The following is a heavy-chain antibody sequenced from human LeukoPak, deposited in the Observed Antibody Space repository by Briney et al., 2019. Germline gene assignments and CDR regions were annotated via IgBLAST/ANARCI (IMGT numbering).Heavy chain of an antibody. CDR3: ASAGESELRIDY. CDR2: ISSSSSYI. V-gene: IGHV3-21*01. D-gene: IGHD3-16*01. Sequence: GGSLRLSCAASGFTFSSYSMTWVRQAPGKGLEWVSSISSSSSYIYYADSVKGRFTISRDNAKNSLYLQMNSLRAEDTAVYYCASAGESELRIDYWGQGTLVTVSS. J-gene: IGHJ4*02. CDR1: GFTFSSYS.